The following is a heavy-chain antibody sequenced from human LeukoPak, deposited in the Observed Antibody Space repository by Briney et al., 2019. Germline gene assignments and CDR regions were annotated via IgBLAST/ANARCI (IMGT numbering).Heavy chain of an antibody. CDR1: GGSVKTYY. Sequence: PSEPLSLTCSVSGGSVKTYYWSWIRQPAGQGLEWIGRISITEGTNYNPSLKSRASMSVDASKNQVSLKLGSVTAADTVVYYCARLRRDINDWYADDCWGQGTLVTVSS. CDR2: ISITEGT. V-gene: IGHV4-4*07. CDR3: ARLRRDINDWYADDC. J-gene: IGHJ4*02. D-gene: IGHD6-19*01.